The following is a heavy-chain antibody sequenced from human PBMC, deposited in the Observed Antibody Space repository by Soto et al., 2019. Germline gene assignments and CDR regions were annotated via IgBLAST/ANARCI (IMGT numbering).Heavy chain of an antibody. J-gene: IGHJ6*02. D-gene: IGHD6-13*01. Sequence: SETLSLACTVSGGCISSGGYYVSWIRQHPGKGLEWIGYIYYSGSTYYNPSLKSRVTISVDTSKHQFSLKLSSVTAADTAVYYCARDGIAAAGTSQFHYYYGMDVWGQGTTVTVSS. CDR1: GGCISSGGYY. V-gene: IGHV4-31*03. CDR3: ARDGIAAAGTSQFHYYYGMDV. CDR2: IYYSGST.